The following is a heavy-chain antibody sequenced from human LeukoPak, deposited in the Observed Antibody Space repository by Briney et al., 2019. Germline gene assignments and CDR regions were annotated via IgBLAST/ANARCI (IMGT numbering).Heavy chain of an antibody. D-gene: IGHD6-13*01. J-gene: IGHJ6*02. Sequence: GGSLRLSCAASGFTFSDYYMSWIRQAPGKGLEWVSYISSSGNTIYYADSVKGRFTISRDNAKNSLYLQMNSLRAEDTAVYYCARDAAAAGPYYYYGMDVWDQGTTVTVSS. CDR1: GFTFSDYY. V-gene: IGHV3-11*01. CDR3: ARDAAAAGPYYYYGMDV. CDR2: ISSSGNTI.